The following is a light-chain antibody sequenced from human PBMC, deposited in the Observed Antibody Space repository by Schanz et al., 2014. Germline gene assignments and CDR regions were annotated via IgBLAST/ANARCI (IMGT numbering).Light chain of an antibody. CDR1: SSDVGGYNY. V-gene: IGLV2-8*01. J-gene: IGLJ3*02. CDR2: EVS. CDR3: RSYASSNNFGM. Sequence: QSALTQPPSASGSPGQSVTISCTGTSSDVGGYNYVSWYQQHPGKAPKLMIYEVSKRPSGVPDRFSGSKSGNTAFLTVSGLQAEDEAEYYSRSYASSNNFGMFRGGTKLTVL.